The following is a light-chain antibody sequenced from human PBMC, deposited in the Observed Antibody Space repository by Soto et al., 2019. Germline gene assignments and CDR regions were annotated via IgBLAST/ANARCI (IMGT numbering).Light chain of an antibody. CDR3: QQRYSTPRT. V-gene: IGKV1-39*01. Sequence: DIQMSQSPSSLSASIGDRGTISCRTSESVSRYLNWYQQKPEKAPNLLISATSRLQSGVPSRLGAGGSETECTLTISGLQPDDFATYYCQQRYSTPRTFGQGTKEEI. CDR2: ATS. CDR1: ESVSRY. J-gene: IGKJ1*01.